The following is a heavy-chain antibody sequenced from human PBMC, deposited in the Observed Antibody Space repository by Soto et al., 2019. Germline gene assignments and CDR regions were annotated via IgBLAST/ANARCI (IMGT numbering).Heavy chain of an antibody. CDR1: GFTFSSYG. CDR3: ARHGYNYGGGYFDY. CDR2: IWYDGSNK. Sequence: GGSLRLSCAASGFTFSSYGMHWVRQAPGKGLEWVAVIWYDGSNKYYADSVKGRFTISRDNSKNTLYLQMNSLRAEDTAVYYCARHGYNYGGGYFDYWGQGTLVTVSS. D-gene: IGHD5-18*01. J-gene: IGHJ4*02. V-gene: IGHV3-33*01.